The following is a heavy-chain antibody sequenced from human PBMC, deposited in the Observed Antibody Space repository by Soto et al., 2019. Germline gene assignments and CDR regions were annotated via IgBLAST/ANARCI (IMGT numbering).Heavy chain of an antibody. Sequence: GGSLRLSFTASAFSARSNYMSWVRQAPGKGLEWVSVIYSGGVTDYADSVKGRFTISRDTSKNTLYLQMNSLRAEDTALYYCVRGFYESSGYNTFSYDHWGQGTLVTVSS. CDR1: AFSARSNY. D-gene: IGHD3-3*01. CDR2: IYSGGVT. J-gene: IGHJ4*02. V-gene: IGHV3-53*01. CDR3: VRGFYESSGYNTFSYDH.